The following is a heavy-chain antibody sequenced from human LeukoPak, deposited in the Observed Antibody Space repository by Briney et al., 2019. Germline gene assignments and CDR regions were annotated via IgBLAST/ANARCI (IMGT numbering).Heavy chain of an antibody. V-gene: IGHV4-31*03. J-gene: IGHJ4*02. CDR2: IYYDGSA. CDR3: ASSSGSQGYFDY. Sequence: SQTLSLTCIVSGDSIGRGGYYWSWIRHHPGKGLEWIGYIYYDGSADYNPSLESRVTILVDTSQNQFSLRLASVTAADTAVYYCASSSGSQGYFDYWGQGTLVTVSS. CDR1: GDSIGRGGYY. D-gene: IGHD1-26*01.